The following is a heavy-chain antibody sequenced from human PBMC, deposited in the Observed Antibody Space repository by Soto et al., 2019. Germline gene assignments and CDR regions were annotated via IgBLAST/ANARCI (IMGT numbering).Heavy chain of an antibody. CDR3: AREGGYCSGGSCLNWFDP. CDR1: GYTFTGHY. V-gene: IGHV1-2*04. J-gene: IGHJ5*02. D-gene: IGHD2-15*01. Sequence: ASVKVPCKASGYTFTGHYMHWVRQAPGQGLEWMGWINPNSGGTNYAQKFQGWVTMTRDTSISTAYMELSRLRSDDTAVYYCAREGGYCSGGSCLNWFDPWGQGTLVTVSS. CDR2: INPNSGGT.